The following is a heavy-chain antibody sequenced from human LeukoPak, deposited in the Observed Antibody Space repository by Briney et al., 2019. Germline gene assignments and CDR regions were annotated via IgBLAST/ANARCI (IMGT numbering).Heavy chain of an antibody. V-gene: IGHV4-38-2*02. CDR2: IYHSGST. D-gene: IGHD4-11*01. CDR1: GYSISSGYY. CDR3: ARDPSSRQVTTSPYYFDY. J-gene: IGHJ4*02. Sequence: PSETLSLTCTVSGYSISSGYYWGWIRQPPGKGLEWIGSIYHSGSTYYNPSLKSRVTISVDTSKNQFSLKLSPVTAADTAVYYCARDPSSRQVTTSPYYFDYWGQGTLVTVSS.